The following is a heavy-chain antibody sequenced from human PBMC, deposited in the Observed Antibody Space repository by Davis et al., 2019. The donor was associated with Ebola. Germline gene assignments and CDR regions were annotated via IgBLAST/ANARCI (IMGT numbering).Heavy chain of an antibody. CDR2: INHSGST. CDR1: GGSFSGYY. J-gene: IGHJ5*02. V-gene: IGHV4-34*01. D-gene: IGHD3-22*01. CDR3: ARQATTYYYDSSGYYVHPNWFDP. Sequence: MPSETLSLTCAVYGGSFSGYYWSWIRQPPGKGLEWIGEINHSGSTNYNPSLKIRVTISVDTSKNQFSLKLSSVTAADTAVYYCARQATTYYYDSSGYYVHPNWFDPWGQGTLVTVSS.